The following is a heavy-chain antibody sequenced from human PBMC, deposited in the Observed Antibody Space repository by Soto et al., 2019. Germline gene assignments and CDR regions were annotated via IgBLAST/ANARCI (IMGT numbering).Heavy chain of an antibody. CDR3: ASAQVGLDTISYFDY. CDR2: IYNGDST. J-gene: IGHJ4*02. Sequence: QVQLQESGPGLVKPSETLSLTCTVSGDSVSSVGFHWAWLRRPPGKGLEWIGYIYNGDSTYYRPSLEIRIHMSLDATRNHYSLRLTCVTAADTAVYLCASAQVGLDTISYFDYWGQGKLVTVSS. D-gene: IGHD3-3*01. V-gene: IGHV4-30-4*01. CDR1: GDSVSSVGFH.